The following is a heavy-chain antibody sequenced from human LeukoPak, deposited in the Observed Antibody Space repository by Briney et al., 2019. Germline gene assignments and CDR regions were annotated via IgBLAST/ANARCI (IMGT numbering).Heavy chain of an antibody. CDR2: IYYSGST. Sequence: SQTLSLTCTVSGGSISSGSYYWGWIRQPPGKGLEWIGSIYYSGSTYYNPSLKSRVTISVDTSKNQFSLKLSSVTAADTAVYYCARHDNPPSGSYIQPPSHWGQGTLVTVSS. CDR1: GGSISSGSYY. CDR3: ARHDNPPSGSYIQPPSH. J-gene: IGHJ1*01. D-gene: IGHD1-26*01. V-gene: IGHV4-39*01.